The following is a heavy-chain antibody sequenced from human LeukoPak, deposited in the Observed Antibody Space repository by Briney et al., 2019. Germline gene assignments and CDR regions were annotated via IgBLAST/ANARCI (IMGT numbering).Heavy chain of an antibody. J-gene: IGHJ4*02. D-gene: IGHD6-13*01. V-gene: IGHV3-30-3*01. Sequence: GGSLRLSCAASGFTFSSYAMHWVRQAPGKGLEWVAVISYDGSNKYYADSVKGRFTISRDNSKNTLYLQMNSLRAEDTAVYYCARDLYSSSWYYFDYWGQGTLVTVSS. CDR3: ARDLYSSSWYYFDY. CDR2: ISYDGSNK. CDR1: GFTFSSYA.